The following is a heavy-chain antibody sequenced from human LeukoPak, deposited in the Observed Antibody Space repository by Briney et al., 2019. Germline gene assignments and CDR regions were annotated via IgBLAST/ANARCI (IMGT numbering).Heavy chain of an antibody. V-gene: IGHV3-53*01. CDR2: IYSGGST. D-gene: IGHD2-15*01. CDR3: ARDLVGYCSGGSCPHYGMDV. J-gene: IGHJ6*02. Sequence: GGSLRPSCAASGFTVSSNYMSWVRQAPGKGLEWVSVIYSGGSTYYADSVKGRFTISRDNSKNTLYLQMNSLRAEDTAVYYCARDLVGYCSGGSCPHYGMDVWGQGTTVTVSS. CDR1: GFTVSSNY.